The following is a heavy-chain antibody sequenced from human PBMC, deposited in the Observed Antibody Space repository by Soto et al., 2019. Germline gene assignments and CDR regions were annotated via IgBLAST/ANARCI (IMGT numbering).Heavy chain of an antibody. CDR3: AKYDSSVWSSGIDL. CDR1: GFTFTNYA. Sequence: EVQLLESGGGLAQPGGSLRLSCAATGFTFTNYAMTWVRRAAGKGLEWVSAISDAGERTYDADSVRGRFTDSRDNSKNIRYLQMSTLRAEDTAVYCCAKYDSSVWSSGIDLWGQGTLVTVSS. J-gene: IGHJ5*02. D-gene: IGHD6-19*01. V-gene: IGHV3-23*01. CDR2: ISDAGERT.